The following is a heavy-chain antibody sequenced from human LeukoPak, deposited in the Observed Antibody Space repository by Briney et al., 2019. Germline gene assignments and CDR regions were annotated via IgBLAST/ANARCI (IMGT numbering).Heavy chain of an antibody. CDR1: GGSISSSSYY. D-gene: IGHD3-22*01. CDR3: ARRGYYDSSGYYPYYFDY. Sequence: NPSETLSLTCTVSGGSISSSSYYWSWIRQPAGKGLEWIGYIYYSGSTNYNPSLKSRVTISVDTPKNQFSLKLSSVTAADTAVYYCARRGYYDSSGYYPYYFDYWGQGTLVTVSS. J-gene: IGHJ4*02. V-gene: IGHV4-61*10. CDR2: IYYSGST.